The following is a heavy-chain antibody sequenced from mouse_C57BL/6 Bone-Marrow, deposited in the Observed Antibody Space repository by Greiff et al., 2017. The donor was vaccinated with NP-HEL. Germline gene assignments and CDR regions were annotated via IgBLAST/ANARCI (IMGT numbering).Heavy chain of an antibody. V-gene: IGHV1-22*01. CDR1: GYTFTDYN. D-gene: IGHD4-1*01. J-gene: IGHJ1*03. CDR2: INPNNGGT. Sequence: VQLQQSGPELVKPGASVKMSCKASGYTFTDYNMHWVKQSHGKSLEWIGYINPNNGGTSYNQKFQGKATLTVNKSSSTAYLELRSLTSDDSAVYYCARRGDWAWYFDVWGTGTTVTVSS. CDR3: ARRGDWAWYFDV.